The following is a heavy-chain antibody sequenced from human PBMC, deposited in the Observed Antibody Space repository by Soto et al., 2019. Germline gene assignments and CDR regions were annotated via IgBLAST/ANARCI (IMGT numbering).Heavy chain of an antibody. J-gene: IGHJ3*02. CDR2: ISSSSSYT. Sequence: GGSLRLSCAASGFTFSDYYMSWIRQAPGKGLEWVSYISSSSSYTNYADSVKGRFTISRDNAKNSLYLQMNSLRAEDTAVYYCARRRGAKQIYMRWAFDIWGQGKMVTV. V-gene: IGHV3-11*06. D-gene: IGHD2-2*01. CDR1: GFTFSDYY. CDR3: ARRRGAKQIYMRWAFDI.